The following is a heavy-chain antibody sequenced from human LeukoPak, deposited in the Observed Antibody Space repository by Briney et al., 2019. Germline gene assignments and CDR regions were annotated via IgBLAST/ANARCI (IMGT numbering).Heavy chain of an antibody. Sequence: GGSLRLSCAASGLTFSRYARSWVRQAPGKGLEWVSAISGSGGSTYYAASVNGRFTISSHNSQNPLSLQIASLTAEDTAVYYCAKDPDGYNSPSLNYWGQGTLVTVSS. D-gene: IGHD5-24*01. V-gene: IGHV3-23*01. J-gene: IGHJ4*02. CDR3: AKDPDGYNSPSLNY. CDR2: ISGSGGST. CDR1: GLTFSRYA.